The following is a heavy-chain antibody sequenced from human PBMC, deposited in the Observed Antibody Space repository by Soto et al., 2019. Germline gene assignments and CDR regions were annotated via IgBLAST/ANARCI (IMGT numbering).Heavy chain of an antibody. CDR2: VYSSGTT. CDR3: AKDRGGRGPFDP. V-gene: IGHV4-59*02. Sequence: PSETLSLTCRVSNVSVSGSYWDWIRQPPGKGLEWIGWVYSSGTTKYNPSLKSRVTISMDTSKNEVFLKLTSVTTSDTAVYFCAKDRGGRGPFDPWGQGTLVTVSS. D-gene: IGHD1-26*01. J-gene: IGHJ5*01. CDR1: NVSVSGSY.